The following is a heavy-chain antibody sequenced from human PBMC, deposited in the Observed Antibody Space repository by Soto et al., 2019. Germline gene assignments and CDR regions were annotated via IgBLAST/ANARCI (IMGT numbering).Heavy chain of an antibody. D-gene: IGHD6-19*01. V-gene: IGHV3-66*01. CDR2: VYSGGST. Sequence: EVQLVESGGSLVQPGGSLRLSCAASGFTVSSNYMSWVRQAPGKGLEWVSVVYSGGSTYYADSVKGRFTISRDNSKNTLYLQMNSLRADDTAVYYCASVPVAGTTRYFDLWGRGTLVTVSS. CDR3: ASVPVAGTTRYFDL. CDR1: GFTVSSNY. J-gene: IGHJ2*01.